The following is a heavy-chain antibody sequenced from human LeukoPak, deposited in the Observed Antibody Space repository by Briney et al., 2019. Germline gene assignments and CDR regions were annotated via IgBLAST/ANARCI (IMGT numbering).Heavy chain of an antibody. CDR1: GGSFSGHY. Sequence: SDTLTLTCAVYGGSFSGHYWSWIRQPPGKGLEWIGEINHSGSTNYNPFLKSRVTISIDTSKNQFYLKLSSVTAADTAVYYCARMVVAAWGYYYMDVWGKGTTVTVSS. D-gene: IGHD2-15*01. CDR3: ARMVVAAWGYYYMDV. J-gene: IGHJ6*03. V-gene: IGHV4-34*01. CDR2: INHSGST.